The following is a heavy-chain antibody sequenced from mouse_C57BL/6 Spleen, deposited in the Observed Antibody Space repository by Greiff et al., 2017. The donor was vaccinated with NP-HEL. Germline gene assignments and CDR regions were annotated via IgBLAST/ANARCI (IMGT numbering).Heavy chain of an antibody. V-gene: IGHV1-81*01. CDR3: AKELGRYYAMDY. CDR2: IYPRSGNT. Sequence: QVQLQQSGAELAGPGASVKLSCKASGYPFTSYGISWVKQRPGPGLEWIGEIYPRSGNTYYNEKFKGKATLTADKSSSTAYMELRSLTSEDSAVYFCAKELGRYYAMDYWGQGTSVTVSS. CDR1: GYPFTSYG. J-gene: IGHJ4*01. D-gene: IGHD4-1*01.